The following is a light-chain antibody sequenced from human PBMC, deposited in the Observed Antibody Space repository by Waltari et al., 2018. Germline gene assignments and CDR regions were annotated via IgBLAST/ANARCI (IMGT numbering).Light chain of an antibody. V-gene: IGKV3-15*01. J-gene: IGKJ1*01. Sequence: ETVMTQSPSTLSLSPGESATLSFRTSQPVSSNLSCYQQKPTQAPRLLIYGASIRATGVPARFSGSAYGKQFTLTSHSVQSEDFAIYYCQQYKTWPPGTFGQGTKVDIK. CDR1: QPVSSN. CDR3: QQYKTWPPGT. CDR2: GAS.